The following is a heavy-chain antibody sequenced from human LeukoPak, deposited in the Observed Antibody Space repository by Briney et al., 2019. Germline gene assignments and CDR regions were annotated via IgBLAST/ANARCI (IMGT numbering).Heavy chain of an antibody. Sequence: SVKVSCKASGGTFSSYAISWVRQAPGQGLEWMGRIIPIFGTANYAQKFQGTVTITTDESTSTAYMELSSLRSEDTAVYYCARDWNYDSSGYYYDESAEYFQHWGQGTLVTVSS. CDR3: ARDWNYDSSGYYYDESAEYFQH. V-gene: IGHV1-69*05. J-gene: IGHJ1*01. CDR1: GGTFSSYA. CDR2: IIPIFGTA. D-gene: IGHD3-22*01.